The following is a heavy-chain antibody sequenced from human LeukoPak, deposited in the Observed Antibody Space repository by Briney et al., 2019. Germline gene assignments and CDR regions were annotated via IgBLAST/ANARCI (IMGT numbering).Heavy chain of an antibody. CDR2: IYYSGST. D-gene: IGHD3-16*01. Sequence: KTSETLSLTCTVSGGSISSYYWSWIRQPPGKGLEWIGYIYYSGSTNYNPSLKSRVTISVDTSKSQFSLKLSSVTAADTAVYYCAREGDFDWFDPWGQGTLVTVSS. CDR3: AREGDFDWFDP. V-gene: IGHV4-59*01. J-gene: IGHJ5*02. CDR1: GGSISSYY.